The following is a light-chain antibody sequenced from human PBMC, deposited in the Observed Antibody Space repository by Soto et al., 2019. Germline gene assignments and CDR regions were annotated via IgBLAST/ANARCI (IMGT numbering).Light chain of an antibody. CDR2: SDT. CDR3: AAWDDSLNGYV. Sequence: QSVLTQPPSASGTPGQRVTISCSGSTSNIGTNTVNWYQQLTGTAPKLLIYSDTQRPSGVPDRFSGSKSGTSASLAISGLQSEDEADYYCAAWDDSLNGYVFGTGTK. V-gene: IGLV1-44*01. J-gene: IGLJ1*01. CDR1: TSNIGTNT.